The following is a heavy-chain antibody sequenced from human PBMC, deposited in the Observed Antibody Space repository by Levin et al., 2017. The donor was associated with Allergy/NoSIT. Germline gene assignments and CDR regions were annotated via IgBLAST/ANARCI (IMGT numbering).Heavy chain of an antibody. CDR2: IYHSGST. CDR1: GYSISSGYY. J-gene: IGHJ4*02. CDR3: ASGYYGRGDY. D-gene: IGHD3-10*02. Sequence: KTSETLSLTCAVSGYSISSGYYWGWIRQPPGKGLEWIGSIYHSGSTYYNPSLKSRVTISIDTSKNQFSLKLSSVTAADTAVYYCASGYYGRGDYWGQGTLVTVSS. V-gene: IGHV4-38-2*01.